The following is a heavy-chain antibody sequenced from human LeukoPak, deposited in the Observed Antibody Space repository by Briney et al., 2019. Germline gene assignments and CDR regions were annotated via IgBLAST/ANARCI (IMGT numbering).Heavy chain of an antibody. CDR1: GFTFSSYG. V-gene: IGHV3-23*01. Sequence: GGSLRLSCAASGFTFSSYGMRWVRQAPGKGLEWVSAISGSGGSTYYADSVKGRFTISRDNSKNTLYLQMNSLRAEDTAVYYCAKPPPTMVRGAYDYWGQGTLVTVSS. D-gene: IGHD3-10*01. J-gene: IGHJ4*02. CDR3: AKPPPTMVRGAYDY. CDR2: ISGSGGST.